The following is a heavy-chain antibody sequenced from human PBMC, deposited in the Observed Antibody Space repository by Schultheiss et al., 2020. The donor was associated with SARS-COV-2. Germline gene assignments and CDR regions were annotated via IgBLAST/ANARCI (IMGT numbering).Heavy chain of an antibody. V-gene: IGHV1-2*06. D-gene: IGHD5-24*01. J-gene: IGHJ6*02. CDR1: GYTFTGYY. Sequence: ASVKVSCKASGYTFTGYYMHWVRQAPGQGLEWMGRINPNSGNTGYAQKFQGRVTMTRDTSISTAYMELSRLRSEDTAVYYCARGPERWLQLFYYYGMDVWGQGTTVTVSS. CDR3: ARGPERWLQLFYYYGMDV. CDR2: INPNSGNT.